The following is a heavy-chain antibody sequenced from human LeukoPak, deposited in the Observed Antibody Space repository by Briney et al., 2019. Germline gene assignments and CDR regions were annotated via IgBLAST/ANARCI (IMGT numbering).Heavy chain of an antibody. CDR1: AGSISSYY. J-gene: IGHJ4*02. Sequence: SETLSLTCTVSAGSISSYYWSWIRQPPGKGLEWIGYIYYSGSTNYNPSLKSRVTISVDTSKNQFSLKLSSVTAADTAVYYCARGHTTVTPFDYWGQGTLVTVSS. D-gene: IGHD4-17*01. CDR2: IYYSGST. V-gene: IGHV4-59*12. CDR3: ARGHTTVTPFDY.